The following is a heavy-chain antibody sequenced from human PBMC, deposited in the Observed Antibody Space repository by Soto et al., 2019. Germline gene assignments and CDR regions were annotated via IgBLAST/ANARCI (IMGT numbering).Heavy chain of an antibody. V-gene: IGHV4-39*01. J-gene: IGHJ4*02. Sequence: SETLSLTCSVSGGSVDSSSDYWGWIRQPPGKGLEWIGSIYYTGSTYYNPSLKSRVTISVDTSKNQFSLKVNSVTAADTAVYYCARHVAGWLRVGFECWGQGTLVTVS. CDR1: GGSVDSSSDY. CDR3: ARHVAGWLRVGFEC. CDR2: IYYTGST. D-gene: IGHD5-12*01.